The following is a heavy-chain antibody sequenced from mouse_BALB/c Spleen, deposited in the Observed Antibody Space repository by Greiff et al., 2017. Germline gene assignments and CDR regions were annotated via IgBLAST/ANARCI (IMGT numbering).Heavy chain of an antibody. CDR3: TPLYY. J-gene: IGHJ2*01. D-gene: IGHD6-1*01. CDR2: IRLKSNNYAT. V-gene: IGHV6-6*02. Sequence: EVQGVESGGGLVQPGGSMKLSCVASGFTFSNYWMNWVRQSPEKGLEWVAEIRLKSNNYATHYAESVKGRFTISRDDSKSSVYLQMNNLRAEDTGIYYCTPLYYWGQGTTLTVSS. CDR1: GFTFSNYW.